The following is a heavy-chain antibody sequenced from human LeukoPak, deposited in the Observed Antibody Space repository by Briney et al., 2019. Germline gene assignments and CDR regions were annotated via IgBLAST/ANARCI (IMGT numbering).Heavy chain of an antibody. J-gene: IGHJ4*02. Sequence: GGSLRLSCAASGFTFSSYAMSCVRQAPGKGLEWVSAFSGSGGCTYYADSVRGRFTMSRAISKNTLYLPMISLRAEDTAVYYCARSGLNRFDFWGQGTLVTVSS. CDR1: GFTFSSYA. CDR3: ARSGLNRFDF. CDR2: FSGSGGCT. V-gene: IGHV3-23*01. D-gene: IGHD2-15*01.